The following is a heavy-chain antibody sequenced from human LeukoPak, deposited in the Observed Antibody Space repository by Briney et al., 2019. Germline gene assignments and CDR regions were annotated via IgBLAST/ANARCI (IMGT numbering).Heavy chain of an antibody. CDR2: ISSSSSYI. CDR1: GFTFSSYS. J-gene: IGHJ4*03. Sequence: GGSLRLSCAASGFTFSSYSMNWVRQAPGKGLEWVSSISSSSSYIYYADSVKGRFTISRDNAKNSLYLQMNSLRAEDTAVYYCAKILATNSPLCYRGPGTLVTVSS. D-gene: IGHD5-12*01. V-gene: IGHV3-21*01. CDR3: AKILATNSPLCY.